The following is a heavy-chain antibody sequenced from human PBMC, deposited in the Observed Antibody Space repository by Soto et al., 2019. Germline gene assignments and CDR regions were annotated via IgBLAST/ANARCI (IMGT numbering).Heavy chain of an antibody. CDR2: INPSGGTT. D-gene: IGHD3-22*01. Sequence: ASVKVSCKASGYSFTSYYIHWVRQAPGQGLEWMGGINPSGGTTSYAQKFQGRVTMTRDTSTSTVYMELSSLRSEDTAVYYCANYLYGGYSDDYFYYWGQGALVTVSS. CDR3: ANYLYGGYSDDYFYY. CDR1: GYSFTSYY. V-gene: IGHV1-46*01. J-gene: IGHJ4*02.